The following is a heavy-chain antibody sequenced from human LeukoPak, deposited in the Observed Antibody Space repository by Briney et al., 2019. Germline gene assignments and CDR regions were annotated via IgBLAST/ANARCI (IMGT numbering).Heavy chain of an antibody. CDR2: IYSSGST. CDR3: ARADPNASGYFYRFNWFDP. J-gene: IGHJ5*02. V-gene: IGHV4-59*01. D-gene: IGHD3-10*01. CDR1: GGSISSYY. Sequence: PSETLSLTCTVSGGSISSYYWNWVRQPPGKGLEWIGNIYSSGSTDYNPSLKSQVTISLDTSKFQFSLRLNSVTAADTAVYYCARADPNASGYFYRFNWFDPWGQGTLVTVSS.